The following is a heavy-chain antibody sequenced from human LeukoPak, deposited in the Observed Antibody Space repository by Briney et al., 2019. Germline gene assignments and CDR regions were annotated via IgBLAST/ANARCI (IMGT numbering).Heavy chain of an antibody. CDR1: GFTFSDYY. D-gene: IGHD6-13*01. Sequence: GGSLRLSCAASGFTFSDYYMSWIRQAPGKGLEWVSYISSSGSTIYYADSVKGRFTISRDNAKNSLYLQMNSLRVEDTAVYYCARGAASGTSRFDYWGLGTLVTVSS. J-gene: IGHJ4*02. V-gene: IGHV3-11*04. CDR2: ISSSGSTI. CDR3: ARGAASGTSRFDY.